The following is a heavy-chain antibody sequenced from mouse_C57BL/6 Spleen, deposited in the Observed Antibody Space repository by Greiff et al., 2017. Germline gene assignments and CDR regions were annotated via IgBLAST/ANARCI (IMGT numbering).Heavy chain of an antibody. CDR2: ISSGSSTI. Sequence: EVKVVESGGGLVKPGGSLKLSCAASGFTFSDYGMHWVRQAPEKGLEWVAYISSGSSTIYYADTVKGRFTISRDNAKNTLFLQMTSLRSEDTAMYYCARDDYDDGYYFDYWGQGTTLTVSS. D-gene: IGHD2-4*01. J-gene: IGHJ2*01. V-gene: IGHV5-17*01. CDR1: GFTFSDYG. CDR3: ARDDYDDGYYFDY.